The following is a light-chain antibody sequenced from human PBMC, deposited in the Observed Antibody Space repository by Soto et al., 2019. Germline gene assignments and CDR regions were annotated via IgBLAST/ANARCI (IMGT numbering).Light chain of an antibody. CDR1: QSVSSY. J-gene: IGKJ5*01. CDR2: DAS. V-gene: IGKV3-11*01. CDR3: QQRSNWPIT. Sequence: EIVLTQSPATLSLSPGERSTLSCRASQSVSSYLAWYQQKPGQAPRLLIYDASSRPTAIPARFSGSGSGTDFTLTISSLEPEDFALYYCQQRSNWPITFGQGTLLEIK.